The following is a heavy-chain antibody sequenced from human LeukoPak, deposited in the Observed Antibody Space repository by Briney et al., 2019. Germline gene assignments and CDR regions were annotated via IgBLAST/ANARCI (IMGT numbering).Heavy chain of an antibody. V-gene: IGHV3-74*01. CDR2: INSDGSSI. CDR3: ARVFYISPYYDSSGYYAG. CDR1: GFTFSGSA. J-gene: IGHJ4*02. Sequence: GGSLRLSCAASGFTFSGSAMHWVRQAPGRGLVWVSRINSDGSSISYADSVKGRFTISRDNAKNTLYLQMNSLRAEDTAVYYCARVFYISPYYDSSGYYAGWGQGTLVTVSS. D-gene: IGHD3-22*01.